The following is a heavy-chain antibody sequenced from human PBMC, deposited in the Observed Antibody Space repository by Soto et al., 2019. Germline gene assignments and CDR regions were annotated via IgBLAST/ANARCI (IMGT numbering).Heavy chain of an antibody. V-gene: IGHV3-33*01. CDR1: GFTFSSYG. CDR3: SRDGRNYYDSRVDAFDI. CDR2: IWYDGSNK. Sequence: GGSLRLSCAASGFTFSSYGMHWVRQAPGKGLEWVAVIWYDGSNKYYADSVKGQFTISRDNSKNTLFLQMNSLRAEGTAVYYCSRDGRNYYDSRVDAFDIWGQGTMVTVSS. D-gene: IGHD3-22*01. J-gene: IGHJ3*02.